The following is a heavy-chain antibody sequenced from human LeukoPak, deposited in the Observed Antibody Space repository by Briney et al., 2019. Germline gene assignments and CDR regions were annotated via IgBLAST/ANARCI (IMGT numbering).Heavy chain of an antibody. V-gene: IGHV4-4*07. CDR1: GGSISSYY. J-gene: IGHJ6*03. CDR2: IYTSGST. D-gene: IGHD3-22*01. CDR3: TRGSIAYYYMDV. Sequence: SETLSLTCTVSGGSISSYYWSRIRRPAGKGLEWIGRIYTSGSTNYNPSLKSRVTMSVDTSKNQFSLKLSSVTAADTAVYYCTRGSIAYYYMDVWGKGTTVTISS.